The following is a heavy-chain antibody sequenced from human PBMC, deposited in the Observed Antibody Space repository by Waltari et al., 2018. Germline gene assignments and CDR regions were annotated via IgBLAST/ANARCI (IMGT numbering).Heavy chain of an antibody. CDR2: ISSSRSTI. J-gene: IGHJ4*02. V-gene: IGHV3-48*01. CDR3: ARDQDFTLND. Sequence: EVQLVESGGGLVQPGGSLRLSCAASGFPFRSSSMNWVRQAPGKGLEWVSDISSSRSTIYYADSVKGRFTISRDNDKNALYLQMNSLRAEDTAVYYCARDQDFTLNDWGQGTLVTVSS. CDR1: GFPFRSSS.